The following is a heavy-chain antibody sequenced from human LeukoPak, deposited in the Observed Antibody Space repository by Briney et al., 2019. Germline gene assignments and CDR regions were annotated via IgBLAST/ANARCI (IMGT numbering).Heavy chain of an antibody. Sequence: SETLSLTCTVSGGSISISSYYWGWIRQPPGKGLEWIGSIYYSGSTYYNPSLKSRVTISVDRSKNQFSLKLNSVTAADTAVYYCARQGVAAYWYFGLWGRGTLVTVCS. J-gene: IGHJ2*01. V-gene: IGHV4-39*01. CDR2: IYYSGST. D-gene: IGHD6-13*01. CDR1: GGSISISSYY. CDR3: ARQGVAAYWYFGL.